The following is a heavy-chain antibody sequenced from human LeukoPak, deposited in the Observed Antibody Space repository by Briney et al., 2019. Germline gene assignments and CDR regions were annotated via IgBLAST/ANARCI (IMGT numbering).Heavy chain of an antibody. CDR1: GGSISSGGYY. CDR2: IYYSGST. Sequence: SETLSLTCTVSGGSISSGGYYWSWTRQHPGKGLEWIGYIYYSGSTYYNPSLKSRVTISVDTSKNQFSLKLSSVTAADTAVYYCARVVYVRPPTTIVVVNWFDPWGQGTLVTVSS. D-gene: IGHD2-2*01. V-gene: IGHV4-31*03. CDR3: ARVVYVRPPTTIVVVNWFDP. J-gene: IGHJ5*02.